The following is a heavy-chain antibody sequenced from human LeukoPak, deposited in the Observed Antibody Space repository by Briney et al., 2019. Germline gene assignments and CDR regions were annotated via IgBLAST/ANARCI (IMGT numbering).Heavy chain of an antibody. CDR3: AKSRPGSSWYAPDY. CDR1: GFPCSSYG. D-gene: IGHD6-13*01. V-gene: IGHV3-30*12. Sequence: GGSLRLSCAASGFPCSSYGMHWVRQAPGKGLEWVAVLSHDGSNEFCSVSVKDRLTISRDNSKNTLYLQMSSLRGDDTSVYYCAKSRPGSSWYAPDYWGEGTLVTVVS. CDR2: LSHDGSNE. J-gene: IGHJ4*02.